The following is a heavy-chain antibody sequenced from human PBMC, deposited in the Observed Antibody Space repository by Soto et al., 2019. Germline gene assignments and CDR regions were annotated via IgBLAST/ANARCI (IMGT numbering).Heavy chain of an antibody. V-gene: IGHV1-69*13. D-gene: IGHD3-3*01. CDR3: AREDRDFWSGYYPSPNYYYGMDV. CDR1: GGTFSSYA. Sequence: SVKVSCKXSGGTFSSYAISWVRQAPGQGLEWMGGIIPIFGTANYAQKFQGRVTITADESTSTAYMELSSLRSEDTAVYYCAREDRDFWSGYYPSPNYYYGMDVWGQGTTVTVSS. J-gene: IGHJ6*02. CDR2: IIPIFGTA.